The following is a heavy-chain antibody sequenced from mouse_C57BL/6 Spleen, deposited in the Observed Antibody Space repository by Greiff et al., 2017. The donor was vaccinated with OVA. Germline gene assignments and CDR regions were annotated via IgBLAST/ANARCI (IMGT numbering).Heavy chain of an antibody. J-gene: IGHJ4*01. Sequence: VQLQQSGPGLVQPSQSLSITCTVSGFSLTSYGVHWVRQSPGKGLEWLGVIWSGGSTDYNAAFISRLSISKDNSKSQVFFKMNSLQADDTAIYYCARGITTVVATRPNAMDYWGQGTSVTVSS. CDR1: GFSLTSYG. V-gene: IGHV2-2*01. CDR3: ARGITTVVATRPNAMDY. D-gene: IGHD1-1*01. CDR2: IWSGGST.